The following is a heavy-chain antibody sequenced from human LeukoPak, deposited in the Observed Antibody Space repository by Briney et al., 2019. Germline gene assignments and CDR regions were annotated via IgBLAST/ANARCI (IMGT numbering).Heavy chain of an antibody. J-gene: IGHJ4*02. CDR2: INPNSGGT. V-gene: IGHV1-2*02. CDR1: GYTFTVYY. Sequence: VASVKVSCKASGYTFTVYYMHWVRQAPGQGLEWMGWINPNSGGTNYAQKFQGRVTMTRDTSISTAYMELSRLRSDDTAVYYCARDRDDWSFLIDYWGQGTLVTVSS. CDR3: ARDRDDWSFLIDY. D-gene: IGHD3-3*01.